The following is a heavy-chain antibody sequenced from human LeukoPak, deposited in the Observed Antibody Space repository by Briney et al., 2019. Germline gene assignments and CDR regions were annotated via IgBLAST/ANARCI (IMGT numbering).Heavy chain of an antibody. CDR3: ARAAAGDY. Sequence: SETLSLTCTVSGGSISSSSYYWGWIRQPPGKGLEWIGSIYYSGSTYYNPSLKSRVTISVDTSKNQFSLKLSSVTAADTAVHYCARAAAGDYWGQGTLVTVSS. D-gene: IGHD6-13*01. J-gene: IGHJ4*02. V-gene: IGHV4-39*07. CDR1: GGSISSSSYY. CDR2: IYYSGST.